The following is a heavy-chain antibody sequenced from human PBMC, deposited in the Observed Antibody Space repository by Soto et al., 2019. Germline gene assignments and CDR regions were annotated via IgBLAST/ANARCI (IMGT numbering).Heavy chain of an antibody. CDR1: GFTFTSSA. V-gene: IGHV1-58*01. D-gene: IGHD6-19*01. Sequence: SVKVSCKASGFTFTSSAVQWVRQARGQRLEWIGWIVVGSGNTNYAQKFQERVTITRDMSTSTAYMELSSLRSEDTAVYYCAADPRGWRMLGGMDVWGQGTTVTVSS. CDR2: IVVGSGNT. J-gene: IGHJ6*02. CDR3: AADPRGWRMLGGMDV.